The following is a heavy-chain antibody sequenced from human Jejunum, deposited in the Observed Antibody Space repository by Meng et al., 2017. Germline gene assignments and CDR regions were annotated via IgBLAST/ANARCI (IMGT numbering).Heavy chain of an antibody. V-gene: IGHV3-21*01. Sequence: GGSLRLSCAASGLTFTSYSVKWVRQAPGKGREWVSSISSDSTEIIYADSLRGRFAISRDNGKNSLLLQMNSLRAEDSAVYDCAAFETGRYTTPFDFWGQGTLVTVSS. CDR2: ISSDSTEI. CDR3: AAFETGRYTTPFDF. J-gene: IGHJ4*02. CDR1: GLTFTSYS. D-gene: IGHD3-9*01.